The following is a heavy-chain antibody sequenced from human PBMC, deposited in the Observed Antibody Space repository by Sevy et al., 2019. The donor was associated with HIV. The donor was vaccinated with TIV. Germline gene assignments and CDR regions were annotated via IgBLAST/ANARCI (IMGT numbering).Heavy chain of an antibody. D-gene: IGHD6-13*01. CDR1: GFTFSSYW. J-gene: IGHJ6*03. CDR3: ARGDSSSWYNYYYYMDV. Sequence: GGSLRLSCAASGFTFSSYWMHWVRQAPGKGLVWVSRINSDGSSTSYADSVKGRFTISRDNAKSTLYLQMNSLRAEDTAVYYCARGDSSSWYNYYYYMDVWGKGTTVTVSS. CDR2: INSDGSST. V-gene: IGHV3-74*01.